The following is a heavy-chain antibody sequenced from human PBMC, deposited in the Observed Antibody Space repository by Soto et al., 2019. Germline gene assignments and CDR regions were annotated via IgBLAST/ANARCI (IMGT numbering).Heavy chain of an antibody. V-gene: IGHV1-18*01. Sequence: GASLNFSCKGSDYTFTSYSISSMRQAPGQGMEWMGWISAYNGNTNYAQKLQGRVTMTTDTATSTAYMELRSLRSADTAVYYCARTISGVTFDPWGQGTLVTV. CDR2: ISAYNGNT. D-gene: IGHD3-10*01. CDR3: ARTISGVTFDP. CDR1: DYTFTSYS. J-gene: IGHJ5*02.